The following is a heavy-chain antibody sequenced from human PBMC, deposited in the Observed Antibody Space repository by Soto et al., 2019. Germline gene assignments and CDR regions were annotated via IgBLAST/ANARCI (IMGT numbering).Heavy chain of an antibody. CDR3: AKDGTQSTTVTSYYYYYGMDF. CDR1: GFTFSSYA. CDR2: ISGSGGST. D-gene: IGHD4-17*01. V-gene: IGHV3-23*01. J-gene: IGHJ6*02. Sequence: GGSLRLSCAASGFTFSSYAMSWVRQAPGKGLEWVSAISGSGGSTYYADSVKGRFTTSRDNSKNTLYLQMNSLRAEDTAVYYCAKDGTQSTTVTSYYYYYGMDFWGQGTTVIVSS.